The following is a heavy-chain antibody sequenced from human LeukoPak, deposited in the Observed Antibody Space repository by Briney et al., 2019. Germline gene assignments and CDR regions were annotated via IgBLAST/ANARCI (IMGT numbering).Heavy chain of an antibody. CDR3: ARHGNSSGLSNFDY. J-gene: IGHJ4*02. CDR1: GGSISSSSYY. D-gene: IGHD6-19*01. V-gene: IGHV4-39*01. CDR2: IYDSTST. Sequence: PSETLSLTCTVSGGSISSSSYYWGWLRQPPGKGLEWIGSIYDSTSTYYNPSLKGRVTISVDTSTNQFSLKMSSVTAADTGVYYCARHGNSSGLSNFDYWGQGTPVTVSS.